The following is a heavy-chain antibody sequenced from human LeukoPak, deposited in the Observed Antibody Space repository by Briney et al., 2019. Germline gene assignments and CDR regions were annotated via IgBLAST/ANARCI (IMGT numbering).Heavy chain of an antibody. CDR1: TDSMYGSY. Sequence: SETLSLTCTVSTDSMYGSYWTWVRPPAGKGLEWIGRIHNKGTTNYNPSLQSRVTMSLDMSKNLFSLNLRSVTAADTAVYYCARGYAVFGVVINYYYYMDVWGKGTTVTVSS. V-gene: IGHV4-4*07. CDR2: IHNKGTT. CDR3: ARGYAVFGVVINYYYYMDV. J-gene: IGHJ6*03. D-gene: IGHD3-3*01.